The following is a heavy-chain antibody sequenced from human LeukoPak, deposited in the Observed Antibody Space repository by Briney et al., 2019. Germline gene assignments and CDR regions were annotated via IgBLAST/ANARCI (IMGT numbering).Heavy chain of an antibody. CDR2: ISSSGSTI. V-gene: IGHV3-48*03. J-gene: IGHJ6*03. CDR1: GFTFSSYE. CDR3: ARDHVVAVLRFLEWLSVGMDV. D-gene: IGHD3-3*01. Sequence: GGSLRLSCAAPGFTFSSYEMNWVRQAPGKGLEWVSYISSSGSTIYYADSVKGRFTISRDNAKNSLYLQMNSLRAEDTAVYYCARDHVVAVLRFLEWLSVGMDVWGKGITVTVSS.